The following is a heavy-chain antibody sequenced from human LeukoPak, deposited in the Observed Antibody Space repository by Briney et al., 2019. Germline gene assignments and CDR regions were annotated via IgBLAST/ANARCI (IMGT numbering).Heavy chain of an antibody. CDR3: ARGGVYSSPDY. J-gene: IGHJ4*02. CDR2: IGTAGDT. Sequence: GGSLRLSCAASGFVFSTYDMHWVRQPTGKGLEWVSAIGTAGDTYYAGSVKGRFTISREDAKNPLYLQLNSLTDGDTAVYYCARGGVYSSPDYWGQGTLVTVSS. D-gene: IGHD6-13*01. V-gene: IGHV3-13*04. CDR1: GFVFSTYD.